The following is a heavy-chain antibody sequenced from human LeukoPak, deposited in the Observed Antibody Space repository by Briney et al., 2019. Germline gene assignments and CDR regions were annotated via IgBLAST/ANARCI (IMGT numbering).Heavy chain of an antibody. CDR1: GFTFSSYA. J-gene: IGHJ4*02. Sequence: GGSLRLSCAASGFTFSSYAMNWVRQAPGRGLEWVSSISGSGYTTHYADSVQGRFTISRDNSNNTLYLQMNSLRVEDTAVYYCAKDMSSDRYGGPDYWGQGTLVTV. CDR3: AKDMSSDRYGGPDY. CDR2: ISGSGYTT. D-gene: IGHD6-25*01. V-gene: IGHV3-23*01.